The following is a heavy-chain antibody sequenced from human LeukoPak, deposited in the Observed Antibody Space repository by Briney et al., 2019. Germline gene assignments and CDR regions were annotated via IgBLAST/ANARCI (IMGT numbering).Heavy chain of an antibody. CDR1: GFTFDDYA. CDR2: ISWNSGSI. CDR3: AKDISPGEWELLRAAAFDI. V-gene: IGHV3-9*01. D-gene: IGHD1-26*01. J-gene: IGHJ3*02. Sequence: GGSLRLSCAASGFTFDDYAMPWVRQAPGKGLEWVSGISWNSGSIGYADSVKGRFTISRDNAKNSLYLQMNSLRAEDTALYYCAKDISPGEWELLRAAAFDIWGQGTMVTVSS.